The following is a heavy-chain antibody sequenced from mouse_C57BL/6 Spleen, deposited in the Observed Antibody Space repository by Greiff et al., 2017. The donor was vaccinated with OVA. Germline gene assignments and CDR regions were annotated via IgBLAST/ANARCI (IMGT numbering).Heavy chain of an antibody. CDR2: IYPGSGST. V-gene: IGHV1-55*01. Sequence: QVQLQQSGAELVKPGASVKMSCKASGYTFTSYWITWVKQRPGQGLEWIGDIYPGSGSTNYNEKFKSKATLTVDTSSSTAYMQLSSLTSEDSAVYYCARMEDYDDDGHFDYWGQGTTLTVSS. D-gene: IGHD2-4*01. CDR3: ARMEDYDDDGHFDY. J-gene: IGHJ2*01. CDR1: GYTFTSYW.